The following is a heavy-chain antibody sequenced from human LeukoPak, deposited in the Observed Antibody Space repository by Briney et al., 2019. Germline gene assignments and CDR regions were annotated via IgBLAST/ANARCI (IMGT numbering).Heavy chain of an antibody. D-gene: IGHD3-10*01. Sequence: GGSLRLSCAASGFTFRTYWMSWVRQTPGKGLEWVSVIYSGGSTYYADSVKGRFTISRDNSKSTLYIQMNSLRAEDTAVYYCARAKPKNMVRGLIMRRESRYYFDYWGQGTLVTVSS. J-gene: IGHJ4*02. CDR1: GFTFRTYW. CDR2: IYSGGST. CDR3: ARAKPKNMVRGLIMRRESRYYFDY. V-gene: IGHV3-53*01.